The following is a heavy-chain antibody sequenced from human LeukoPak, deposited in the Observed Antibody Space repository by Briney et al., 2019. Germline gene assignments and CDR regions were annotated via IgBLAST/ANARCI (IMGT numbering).Heavy chain of an antibody. CDR3: AREGLLPYDY. CDR2: IKQDESEK. D-gene: IGHD2-15*01. CDR1: GFSFSSYW. J-gene: IGHJ4*02. V-gene: IGHV3-7*01. Sequence: GGSLRLSCAASGFSFSSYWMGWVRQAPGKGLEWVANIKQDESEKYYVDSVKGRFTISRGNAKNSLYLQMNSLRAGDTAAYYCAREGLLPYDYWGQGTLVTVSS.